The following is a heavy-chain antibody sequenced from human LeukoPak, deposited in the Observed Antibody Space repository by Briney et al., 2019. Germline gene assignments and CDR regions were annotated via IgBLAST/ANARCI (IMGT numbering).Heavy chain of an antibody. Sequence: GGSLRLSCAASGFTFSDYYMSWIRQAPGKGLEWVSYISSSGSTIYYADSVKGRFTMSRDNAKNSLYLQMNSLRAEDTAVYYCARVAMSDSSGYCDYWGQGTKVTVSS. V-gene: IGHV3-11*01. D-gene: IGHD3-22*01. CDR1: GFTFSDYY. CDR3: ARVAMSDSSGYCDY. CDR2: ISSSGSTI. J-gene: IGHJ4*02.